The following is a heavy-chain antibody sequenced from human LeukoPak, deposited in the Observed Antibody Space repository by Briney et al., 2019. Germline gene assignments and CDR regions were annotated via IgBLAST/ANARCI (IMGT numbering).Heavy chain of an antibody. V-gene: IGHV4-59*08. CDR2: IYYSGST. D-gene: IGHD3-22*01. CDR1: GGSISSYY. CDR3: ARRDTMIVKAFDI. Sequence: SETLSLTCTVSGGSISSYYWSWIRQPPGKGLEWIGYIYYSGSTNYNPSLKSRVTISVDTSKNQFSLKLSSVTAADTAVYYCARRDTMIVKAFDIWGQGTMVTVSS. J-gene: IGHJ3*02.